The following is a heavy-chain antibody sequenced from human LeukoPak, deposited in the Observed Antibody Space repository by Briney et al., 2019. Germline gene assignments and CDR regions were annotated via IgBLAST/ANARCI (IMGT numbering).Heavy chain of an antibody. CDR1: GGSISSYY. V-gene: IGHV4-30-4*01. Sequence: PSETLSLTCTVSGGSISSYYWSWIRQPPGKGLEWIGYIYYSGGTYYNPSLKSRVTISVDTSKNQFSLKLSSVTAADTAVYYCARVVPDILTGYYYGMDVWGQGTTVTVSS. CDR2: IYYSGGT. J-gene: IGHJ6*02. CDR3: ARVVPDILTGYYYGMDV. D-gene: IGHD3-9*01.